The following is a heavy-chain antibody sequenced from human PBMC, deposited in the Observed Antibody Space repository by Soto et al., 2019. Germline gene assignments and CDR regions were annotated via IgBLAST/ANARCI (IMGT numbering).Heavy chain of an antibody. CDR3: TRDIFRTITTIDY. D-gene: IGHD1-1*01. V-gene: IGHV3-9*01. J-gene: IGHJ4*02. CDR1: GFNFDDHA. Sequence: EVQLVESGGDLVQPGRSLRLSCAASGFNFDDHAMNWVRQVPGKGLEWVSGISWNGAFAGYANSVKGRFTISRDNDKNSLTLLMSGLRPEDTALYYCTRDIFRTITTIDYWGQGTLVTVSS. CDR2: ISWNGAFA.